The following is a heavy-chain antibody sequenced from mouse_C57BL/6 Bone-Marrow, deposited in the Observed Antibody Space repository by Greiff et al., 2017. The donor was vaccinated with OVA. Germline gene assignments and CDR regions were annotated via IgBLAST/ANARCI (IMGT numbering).Heavy chain of an antibody. CDR1: GFTFSDYG. V-gene: IGHV5-17*01. D-gene: IGHD2-5*01. Sequence: EVQLVESGGGLVKPGGSLKLSCAASGFTFSDYGMHWVRQAPEKGLEWVAYISSGSSTIYYADTVKGRFTISRDNAKNTLFLQMTSLRSEDTAMYYCAFYSNLYWYFDVWGTGTTVPVSS. J-gene: IGHJ1*03. CDR3: AFYSNLYWYFDV. CDR2: ISSGSSTI.